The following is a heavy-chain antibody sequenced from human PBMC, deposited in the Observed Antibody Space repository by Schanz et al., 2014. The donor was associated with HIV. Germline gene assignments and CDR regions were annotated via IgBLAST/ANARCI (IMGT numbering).Heavy chain of an antibody. J-gene: IGHJ6*02. V-gene: IGHV3-23*01. CDR1: GFTFSSYA. D-gene: IGHD3-10*01. CDR2: ISGSGGST. CDR3: AKCTTMVRGTGMDV. Sequence: EEQLLQSGGGLVQPGGSMRLFCEASGFTFSSYAMNWVRQAPGKGLEWVSVISGSGGSTYYADSVKGRFTISRDNSKNTLYLQMNSLRAEDTAVYYCAKCTTMVRGTGMDVWGQGTTVTVSS.